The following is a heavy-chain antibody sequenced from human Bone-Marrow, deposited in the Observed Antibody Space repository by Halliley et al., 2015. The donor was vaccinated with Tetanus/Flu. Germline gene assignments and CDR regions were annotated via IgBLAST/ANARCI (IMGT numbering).Heavy chain of an antibody. J-gene: IGHJ4*02. CDR2: ISGDGRRM. CDR3: VRDWCSSASCFIDYFDS. D-gene: IGHD2-2*01. Sequence: ISGDGRRMIYADSVKGRFTISRDNAKNTLYPQMNSLRAEDTAVYYCVRDWCSSASCFIDYFDSWGQGMLVTVSS. V-gene: IGHV3-74*01.